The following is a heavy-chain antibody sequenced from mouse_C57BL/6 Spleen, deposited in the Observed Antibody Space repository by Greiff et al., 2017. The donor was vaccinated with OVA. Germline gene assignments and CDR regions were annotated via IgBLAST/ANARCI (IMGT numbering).Heavy chain of an antibody. D-gene: IGHD1-1*01. CDR3: ARWGTTVSLFDY. Sequence: QVQLQQSGPELVKPGASVKISCKASGYAFSSSWMNWVKQRPGKGLEWIGRIYPGDGDTNYNGKFKGKATLTADKSSSTAYMQLSSLTSEDSAVYFCARWGTTVSLFDYWGQGTTLTVSS. CDR2: IYPGDGDT. V-gene: IGHV1-82*01. CDR1: GYAFSSSW. J-gene: IGHJ2*01.